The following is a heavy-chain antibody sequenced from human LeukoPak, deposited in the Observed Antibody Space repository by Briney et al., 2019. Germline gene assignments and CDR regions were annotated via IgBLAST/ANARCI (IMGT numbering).Heavy chain of an antibody. CDR2: ISYDGNNK. J-gene: IGHJ4*02. Sequence: GRSLRLSCAASGFTFSSYGMHWVRQAPGKGLEWVAVISYDGNNKYYADSVKGRFTISRDNSKNTLFLQMNSLRAEDSAVYYCVKDQGSGWEFDYWGQGTLVTVSS. V-gene: IGHV3-30*18. CDR3: VKDQGSGWEFDY. CDR1: GFTFSSYG. D-gene: IGHD6-19*01.